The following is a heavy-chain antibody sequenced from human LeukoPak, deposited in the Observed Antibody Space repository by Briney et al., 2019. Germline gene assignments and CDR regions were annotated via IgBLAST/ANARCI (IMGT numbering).Heavy chain of an antibody. J-gene: IGHJ4*02. V-gene: IGHV4-38-2*02. CDR2: MYYNGNT. Sequence: SETLSLTCTVSGYSISSGYYWGWIRQPPGKGLDWIGSMYYNGNTYYSPSLKSRLTISLDTSKNQFSLKLTSVTAADTAVYYCARPSITSTLADYWGQGTLVTVSS. D-gene: IGHD2-2*01. CDR3: ARPSITSTLADY. CDR1: GYSISSGYY.